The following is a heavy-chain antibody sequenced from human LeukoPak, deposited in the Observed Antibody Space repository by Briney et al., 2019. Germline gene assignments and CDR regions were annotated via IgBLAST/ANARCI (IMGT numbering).Heavy chain of an antibody. D-gene: IGHD3-22*01. V-gene: IGHV1-24*01. CDR2: FDPEDGET. CDR1: GYTLTELS. J-gene: IGHJ3*02. CDR3: AGREVYDSTPPYI. Sequence: ASVKVSCKVSGYTLTELSMHWVRQAPGKGLEWMGGFDPEDGETIYAQKFQGRVTMTTDTSTSTAYMELRSLRSDDTAVYYCAGREVYDSTPPYIWGQGTMVTVSS.